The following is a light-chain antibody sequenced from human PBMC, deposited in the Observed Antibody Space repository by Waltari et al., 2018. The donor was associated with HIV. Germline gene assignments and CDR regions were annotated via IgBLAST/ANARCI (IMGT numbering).Light chain of an antibody. J-gene: IGLJ3*02. V-gene: IGLV2-23*03. CDR1: SSDVGSYNF. CDR2: EGD. CDR3: CSYAGSSTFNWV. Sequence: QSALTQPASVSGSPGQSITISCTGTSSDVGSYNFVSWYQQHPGNAPKLIIYEGDKRPSGVSYRFSGSRSGNTASLTISGLQAEDEADYYCCSYAGSSTFNWVFGGGTKLTVL.